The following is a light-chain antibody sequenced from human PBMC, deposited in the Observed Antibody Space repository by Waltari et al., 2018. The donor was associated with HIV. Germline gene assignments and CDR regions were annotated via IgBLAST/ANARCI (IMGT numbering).Light chain of an antibody. CDR2: DHD. V-gene: IGLV1-51*01. CDR3: GTWESSLSAGV. Sequence: QSVLTQPPSVSAAPGQKVTISCSGSRSNIGNNYVSWYQQLPGTAHKVLIYDHDKRPAGSPDRFSGSKSGTSATLGSSGLQTGDEADEYCGTWESSLSAGVFGGGTKLTGL. CDR1: RSNIGNNY. J-gene: IGLJ2*01.